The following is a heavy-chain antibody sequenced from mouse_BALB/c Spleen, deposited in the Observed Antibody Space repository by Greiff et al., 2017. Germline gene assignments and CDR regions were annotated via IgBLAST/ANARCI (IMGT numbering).Heavy chain of an antibody. J-gene: IGHJ4*01. CDR1: GFSLTSYG. D-gene: IGHD2-3*01. Sequence: VKLQESGPGLVAPSQSLSITCTVSGFSLTSYGVHWVRQPPGKGLEWLGVIWAGGSTNYNSALMSRLSISKDNSKSQVFLKMNSLRTDDTAMYYCARGYDGYYGYAMDYWGQGTSVTVSS. CDR2: IWAGGST. CDR3: ARGYDGYYGYAMDY. V-gene: IGHV2-9*02.